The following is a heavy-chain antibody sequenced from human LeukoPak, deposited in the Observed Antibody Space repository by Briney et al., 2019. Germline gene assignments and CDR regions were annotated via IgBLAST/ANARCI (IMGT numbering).Heavy chain of an antibody. CDR1: GGTFSSCA. Sequence: SVKVSCKASGGTFSSCAISWVRQAPGQGLEWMGGIIPIFGTANYAQKFQGRVTITADESTSTAYMELSSLRSEDTAVYYCARDRGYGDYAQGGFFDYWGQGTLVTVSS. V-gene: IGHV1-69*13. CDR2: IIPIFGTA. D-gene: IGHD4-17*01. J-gene: IGHJ4*02. CDR3: ARDRGYGDYAQGGFFDY.